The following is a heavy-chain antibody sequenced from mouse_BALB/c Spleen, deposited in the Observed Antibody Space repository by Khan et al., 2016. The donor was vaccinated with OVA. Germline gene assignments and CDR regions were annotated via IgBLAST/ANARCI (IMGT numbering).Heavy chain of an antibody. Sequence: QVQLQQSGAELARPGASVKLSCKASGYTFTSYWMQWVKQRPGQGLEWIGAIYPGDGDTRYTQKFKGKATLTADKSSSIAYMQLSSLASEDSAVYFCARNYDYLYAMDYWSQGTSVTVSS. CDR1: GYTFTSYW. CDR2: IYPGDGDT. CDR3: ARNYDYLYAMDY. D-gene: IGHD2-4*01. J-gene: IGHJ4*01. V-gene: IGHV1-87*01.